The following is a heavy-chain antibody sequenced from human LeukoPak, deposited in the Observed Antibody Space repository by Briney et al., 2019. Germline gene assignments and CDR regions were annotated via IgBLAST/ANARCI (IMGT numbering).Heavy chain of an antibody. V-gene: IGHV3-7*01. CDR2: IKQDESEK. J-gene: IGHJ4*02. CDR3: ARKYYSKGNFDY. Sequence: GGSLRLSCAASGFIFSNYWMSWVRQAPGKGLEWVANIKQDESEKYYVDSVKGRFTISRDNAKDSLHLQMINLRGEDTAVYYCARKYYSKGNFDYWGQGTLVTVSS. D-gene: IGHD4-11*01. CDR1: GFIFSNYW.